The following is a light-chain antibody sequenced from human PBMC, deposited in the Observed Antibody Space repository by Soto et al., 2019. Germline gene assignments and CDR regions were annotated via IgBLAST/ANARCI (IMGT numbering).Light chain of an antibody. CDR2: DVN. J-gene: IGLJ3*02. CDR3: CSYTTSGTWV. CDR1: TSDIGGYNH. Sequence: QSALTQPASVSGSPGQSITISCTGTTSDIGGYNHVSWYQKHPDKAPKLLIYDVNNRPSVLSDRFSGSKSLNTASLTISGLQAEDEADYYCCSYTTSGTWVFGGGTKLTVL. V-gene: IGLV2-14*03.